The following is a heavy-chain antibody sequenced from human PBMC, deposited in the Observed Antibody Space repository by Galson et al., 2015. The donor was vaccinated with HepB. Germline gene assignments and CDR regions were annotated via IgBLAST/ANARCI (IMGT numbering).Heavy chain of an antibody. CDR3: ARMRFSGGWHGIDY. CDR1: GFSLSNSRMG. J-gene: IGHJ4*02. Sequence: PALVKPTQTLTLTCTVSGFSLSNSRMGVSWIRQPPGKALEWLAHIFSNDEKSYSTSLKSRLTISKDTSKSQVVLTMTNMDPVDTATYYCARMRFSGGWHGIDYWGQGTLVTVSS. V-gene: IGHV2-26*01. CDR2: IFSNDEK. D-gene: IGHD6-19*01.